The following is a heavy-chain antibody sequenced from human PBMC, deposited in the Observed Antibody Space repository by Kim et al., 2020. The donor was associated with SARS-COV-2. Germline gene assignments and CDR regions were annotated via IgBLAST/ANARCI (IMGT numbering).Heavy chain of an antibody. V-gene: IGHV3-48*02. Sequence: GGSLRLSCAASGFTFSSYSMNWVRQAPGKGLEWVSYISSSSSTIYYADSVKGRFTISRDNAKNSLYLQMNSLRDEDTAVYYCARDKGLHPKVSYYFDYWGQGTLVTVSS. CDR2: ISSSSSTI. D-gene: IGHD4-4*01. CDR3: ARDKGLHPKVSYYFDY. J-gene: IGHJ4*02. CDR1: GFTFSSYS.